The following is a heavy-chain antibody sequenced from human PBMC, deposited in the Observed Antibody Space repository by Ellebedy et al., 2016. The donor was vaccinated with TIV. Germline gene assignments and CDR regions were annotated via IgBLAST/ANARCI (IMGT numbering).Heavy chain of an antibody. V-gene: IGHV4-59*01. CDR2: IYYNGKT. CDR1: GGSISSYY. J-gene: IGHJ4*02. D-gene: IGHD2-15*01. CDR3: ARKRDGTYIDY. Sequence: SETLSLTXTVSGGSISSYYWSWIRQHPGKGLEWIGHIYYNGKTDYNPSLTSRVTISLYTSENQFSLKLTSVTAADTAVYFCARKRDGTYIDYWGQGTLVTVSS.